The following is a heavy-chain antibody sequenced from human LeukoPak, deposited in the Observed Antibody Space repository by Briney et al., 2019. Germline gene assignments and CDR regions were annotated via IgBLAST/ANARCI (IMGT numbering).Heavy chain of an antibody. J-gene: IGHJ5*02. CDR2: IDKKDKGYATAT. Sequence: GGSLKLSCAASGFTFSGSAIHWVRQSSGKGLEWVGQIDKKDKGYATATAYAASVNGRFTISRDDSINTAYLQMKSLKTEDTALYYCTRDSGTYNWFDPWGQGTLVTASS. CDR3: TRDSGTYNWFDP. V-gene: IGHV3-73*01. CDR1: GFTFSGSA. D-gene: IGHD1-26*01.